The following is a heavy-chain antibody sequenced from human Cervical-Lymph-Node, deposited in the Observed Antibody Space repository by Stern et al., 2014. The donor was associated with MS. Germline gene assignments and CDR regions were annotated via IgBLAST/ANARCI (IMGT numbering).Heavy chain of an antibody. Sequence: VQLLESGGGLVQPGGSLRLSCAASGFTFSNSWMHWVRQAPGKGLGWVSRINRDGSTTTYADSVKGRFTISRDNAKNTLYLQMSSLRAEDTAVYYCTILSGPFDHWGQGTLVTVSS. J-gene: IGHJ4*02. V-gene: IGHV3-74*02. CDR1: GFTFSNSW. D-gene: IGHD3-10*01. CDR3: TILSGPFDH. CDR2: INRDGSTT.